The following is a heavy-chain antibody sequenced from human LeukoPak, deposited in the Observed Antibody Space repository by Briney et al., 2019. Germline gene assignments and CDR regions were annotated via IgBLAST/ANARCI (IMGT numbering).Heavy chain of an antibody. J-gene: IGHJ4*02. CDR2: ISYDGSNK. D-gene: IGHD5-24*01. V-gene: IGHV3-30-3*01. CDR1: GFTFSSYA. Sequence: PGGSLRLSCAASGFTFSSYAMHWVRQAPGKGLEWVAVISYDGSNKYYADSVKGRFTISRDNSKNTLYLQMNSLRAEDTAVYYCARKSRDGYNYDSSGFFDYRGQGTLVTVSS. CDR3: ARKSRDGYNYDSSGFFDY.